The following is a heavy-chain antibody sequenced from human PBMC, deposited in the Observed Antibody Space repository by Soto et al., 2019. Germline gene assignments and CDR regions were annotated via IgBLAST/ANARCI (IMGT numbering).Heavy chain of an antibody. J-gene: IGHJ4*02. CDR2: ISYDGSNT. CDR1: GFTFSNYG. Sequence: QVQLVESGGGVVQPGRSLRLSCAASGFTFSNYGMHWVRQAPGKGPEWVAVISYDGSNTHYADSVKGRFTISRDDSKNTLYLRMNSLRVEDPAVYYCAKDFTLFGVDPTFFDYWGQGTLVTVSS. CDR3: AKDFTLFGVDPTFFDY. V-gene: IGHV3-30*18. D-gene: IGHD3-3*01.